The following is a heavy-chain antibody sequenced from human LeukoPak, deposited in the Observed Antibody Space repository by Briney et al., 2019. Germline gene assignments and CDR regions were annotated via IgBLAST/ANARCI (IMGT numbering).Heavy chain of an antibody. CDR2: IYYSGST. V-gene: IGHV4-31*03. J-gene: IGHJ4*02. CDR3: ASGAAASWFVY. Sequence: SETLSLTCTVSGGSISSGGYYWSWIRQHPGKGLEWIGYIYYSGSTYYNPSLKSRVTISVDTSKNRFSLKLSSVTAADTAVYYCASGAAASWFVYWGQGTLVTVSS. CDR1: GGSISSGGYY. D-gene: IGHD6-13*01.